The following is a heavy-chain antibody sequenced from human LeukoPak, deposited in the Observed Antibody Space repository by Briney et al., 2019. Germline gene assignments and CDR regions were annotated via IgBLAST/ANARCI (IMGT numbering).Heavy chain of an antibody. V-gene: IGHV4-38-2*02. CDR1: GYSISIGYY. D-gene: IGHD2-15*01. Sequence: SETLSLTCTVSGYSISIGYYWGWIRQPPGKGLEWIGSIYHSGSTYYNPSLKSRVTISVDTSKNQFSLKLSSVTAADTAVYYCARDGGTRDAFDIWGQGTMVTVSS. J-gene: IGHJ3*02. CDR3: ARDGGTRDAFDI. CDR2: IYHSGST.